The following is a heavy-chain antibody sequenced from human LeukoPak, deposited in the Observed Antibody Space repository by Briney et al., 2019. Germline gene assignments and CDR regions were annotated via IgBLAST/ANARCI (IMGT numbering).Heavy chain of an antibody. CDR3: ARSLRSPPPHY. V-gene: IGHV3-7*01. CDR1: GFTFSDHW. Sequence: GGSQRLSCGASGFTFSDHWMNWVRQAPGKGREWVANMNLDGSETYYVDSVKGRFTISRDNAKNTLYLQLDSLRAEDTAVYSCARSLRSPPPHYWGQGTLVTVSS. J-gene: IGHJ4*02. CDR2: MNLDGSET.